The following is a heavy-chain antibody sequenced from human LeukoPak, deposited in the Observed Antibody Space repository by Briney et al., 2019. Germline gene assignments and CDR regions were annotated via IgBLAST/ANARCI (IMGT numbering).Heavy chain of an antibody. CDR3: ARFAVHRRLTVAGQFGLDY. D-gene: IGHD6-19*01. CDR1: GYAFTSYD. V-gene: IGHV1-46*01. J-gene: IGHJ4*02. CDR2: INPSGGST. Sequence: ASGKVSCKASGYAFTSYDMHWVRHPPGQGLGRKGIINPSGGSTSYEQEFQGRVTMTRDMSTSTVYMELSSLRSEDTAVYYCARFAVHRRLTVAGQFGLDYWGQGTLVTVSS.